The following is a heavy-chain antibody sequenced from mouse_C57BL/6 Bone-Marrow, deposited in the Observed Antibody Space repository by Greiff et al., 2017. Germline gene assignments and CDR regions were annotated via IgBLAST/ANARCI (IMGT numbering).Heavy chain of an antibody. V-gene: IGHV1-81*01. CDR1: GYTFTSYG. Sequence: QVQLQQSGAELARPGASVKLSCKASGYTFTSYGISWVKQRTGQGLEWIGEIYPRSGNTYYNEKFKGKATLTADKSSSTAYMELRSLTSEDSAVYFCAREGLLSMDYWGQGTSGTVSS. CDR3: AREGLLSMDY. CDR2: IYPRSGNT. J-gene: IGHJ4*01. D-gene: IGHD2-10*01.